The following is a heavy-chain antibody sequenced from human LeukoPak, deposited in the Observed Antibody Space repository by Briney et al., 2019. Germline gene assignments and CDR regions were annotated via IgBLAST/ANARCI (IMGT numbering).Heavy chain of an antibody. J-gene: IGHJ2*01. CDR1: GFTFSSYA. CDR3: ARDFYSIAVAGYFDL. Sequence: GRSLRLSCAASGFTFSSYAMHWVRQAPGKGLEWVAVIPYDGSNKYYADSVKGRFTISRDNSKNTLYLQMNSLRAEDTAVYYCARDFYSIAVAGYFDLWGRGTLVTVSS. CDR2: IPYDGSNK. V-gene: IGHV3-30-3*01. D-gene: IGHD6-19*01.